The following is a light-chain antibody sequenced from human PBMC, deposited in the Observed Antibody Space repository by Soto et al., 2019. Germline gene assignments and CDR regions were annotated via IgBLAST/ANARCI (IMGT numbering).Light chain of an antibody. V-gene: IGKV3-11*01. Sequence: VLTQSPVTLSLSPGERATLSCRASQSFRGLLAWYQQKPGQAPRLLIYDAYYSATGTPPRFSGSGSGTDFSLTTSSLETEDSAVYDCQQRHMWPITFGQGTRLDIE. J-gene: IGKJ5*01. CDR1: QSFRGL. CDR2: DAY. CDR3: QQRHMWPIT.